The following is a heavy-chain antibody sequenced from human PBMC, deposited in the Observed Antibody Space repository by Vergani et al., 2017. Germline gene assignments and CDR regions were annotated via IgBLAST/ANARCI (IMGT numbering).Heavy chain of an antibody. J-gene: IGHJ6*03. CDR3: ARPLYYYDYIDV. Sequence: QLQLQESGPGLVKPSETLSLTCTVSGASISSSTYYWGWSRQPPGKGLEWLGSVYYSGGTYYNPSLKRRVTISVDPSKNQFSLKLISVPAADTAVYYCARPLYYYDYIDVWGNGTTVTVSS. V-gene: IGHV4-39*01. CDR2: VYYSGGT. CDR1: GASISSSTYY.